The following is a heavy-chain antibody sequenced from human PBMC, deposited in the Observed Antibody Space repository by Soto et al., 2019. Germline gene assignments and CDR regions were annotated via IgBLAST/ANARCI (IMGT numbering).Heavy chain of an antibody. J-gene: IGHJ4*02. V-gene: IGHV4-4*07. CDR2: IYTSGRT. CDR3: ARPRSSNPHFYY. Sequence: SETLSLTCTVSGGSISRYYWSWIRQPAGKGLEWIGRIYTSGRTNYIASLKSRVTMSVYTYKNQVTLTLTSVNAAGTDVYHRARPRSSNPHFYYWGRETQDTVSS. CDR1: GGSISRYY.